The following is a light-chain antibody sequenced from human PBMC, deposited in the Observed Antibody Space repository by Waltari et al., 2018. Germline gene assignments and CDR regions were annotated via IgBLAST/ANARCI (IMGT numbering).Light chain of an antibody. CDR2: ASS. CDR3: QQYFVYPYT. Sequence: AFRMSQSPSSLAASTGDRVTITCRASQDISGYLAWYQQKPGKAPNLLVYASSTSQTGVPSRFIGSGSGTAFTLTIDCLQSEDFATYYCQQYFVYPYTFGQGTKLEIK. V-gene: IGKV1-8*01. J-gene: IGKJ2*01. CDR1: QDISGY.